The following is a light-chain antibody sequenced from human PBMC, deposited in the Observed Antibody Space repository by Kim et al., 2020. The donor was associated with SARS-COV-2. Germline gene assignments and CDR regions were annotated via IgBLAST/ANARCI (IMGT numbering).Light chain of an antibody. CDR3: AAWDDSLSGPVV. CDR1: SSNIGSNY. V-gene: IGLV1-47*01. CDR2: RNN. J-gene: IGLJ2*01. Sequence: ELTQPPSASGTPGQRVTISCSGSSSNIGSNYVYWYQQLPGTAPKLLIYRNNQRPSGVPDRFSGSKSGTSASLAISGLRSEDEADYYCAAWDDSLSGPVVFGGGTQLTVL.